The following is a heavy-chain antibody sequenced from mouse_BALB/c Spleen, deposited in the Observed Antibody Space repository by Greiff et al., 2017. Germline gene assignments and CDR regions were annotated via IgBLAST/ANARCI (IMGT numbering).Heavy chain of an antibody. CDR2: INPSNGGT. CDR1: GYTFTSYY. CDR3: RGPGTNGDFDV. Sequence: QVQLQESGAELVKPGASVKLSCKASGYTFTSYYMYWVKQRPGQGLEWIGEINPSNGGTNFNEKFKSKATLTVDKSSSTAYMQLSSLTSEDSAVYYSRGPGTNGDFDVWGEGTTVTVSS. D-gene: IGHD4-1*01. V-gene: IGHV1S81*02. J-gene: IGHJ1*01.